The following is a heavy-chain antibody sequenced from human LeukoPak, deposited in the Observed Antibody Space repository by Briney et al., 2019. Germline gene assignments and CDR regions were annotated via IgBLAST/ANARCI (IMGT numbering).Heavy chain of an antibody. D-gene: IGHD6-19*01. J-gene: IGHJ4*02. CDR3: AKDQNAIAVAFDY. CDR1: GLTFDDYA. CDR2: ISWNSGTI. Sequence: GRSLRLSCAASGLTFDDYAMHWVRQAPGKGLGWVSGISWNSGTIGYADSVKGRFTISRDNAKNSLYLQMNSLRAEDTALYYCAKDQNAIAVAFDYWGQGTLVTVSS. V-gene: IGHV3-9*01.